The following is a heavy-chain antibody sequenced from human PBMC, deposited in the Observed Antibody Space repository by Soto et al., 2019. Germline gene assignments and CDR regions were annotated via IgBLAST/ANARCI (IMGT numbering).Heavy chain of an antibody. CDR2: LSGSGGSA. Sequence: EVQLLESGGGLVQPGGSLRLSCAASGFTFSSYAMSWVRQAPGKGLEWVSALSGSGGSAYYADSVKGLFTIARDNSKNTLYLQMNSLRAEDTAVYYCAKGQDYDFWSGYYSPAGDYWGQGTLVTVSS. J-gene: IGHJ4*02. D-gene: IGHD3-3*01. CDR1: GFTFSSYA. V-gene: IGHV3-23*01. CDR3: AKGQDYDFWSGYYSPAGDY.